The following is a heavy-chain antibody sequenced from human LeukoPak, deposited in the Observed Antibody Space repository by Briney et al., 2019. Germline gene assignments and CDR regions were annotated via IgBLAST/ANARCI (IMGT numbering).Heavy chain of an antibody. CDR1: GGSISSYY. J-gene: IGHJ6*02. Sequence: SETLSLTCTVSGGSISSYYWSWIRQPAGKGLEWIGRIYTSGSTNYNPSLKSRVTMSVDTSKNQFSLKLSSVTAADTAVYYCARDTAVAGLYSYYGMDVWGQGTTVTVSS. CDR2: IYTSGST. V-gene: IGHV4-4*07. D-gene: IGHD6-19*01. CDR3: ARDTAVAGLYSYYGMDV.